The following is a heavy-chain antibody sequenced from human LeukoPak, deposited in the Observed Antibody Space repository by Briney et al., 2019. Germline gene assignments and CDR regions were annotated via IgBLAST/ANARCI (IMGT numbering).Heavy chain of an antibody. CDR2: TYSGGST. Sequence: GGSLILSCVPSGLTVSSNYMSWVRQAPGKGLEWVSVTYSGGSTDYADSVKGRFTISRDNSKNTLYLQMNSQRVEDTAVYYCAGGLGYARSYWGQGTLVTVSS. D-gene: IGHD2-2*01. CDR3: AGGLGYARSY. J-gene: IGHJ4*02. V-gene: IGHV3-66*01. CDR1: GLTVSSNY.